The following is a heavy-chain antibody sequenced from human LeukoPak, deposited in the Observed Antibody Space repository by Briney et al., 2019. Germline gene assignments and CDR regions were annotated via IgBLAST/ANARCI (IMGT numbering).Heavy chain of an antibody. CDR2: IYYSGST. CDR1: GGSISSSSYY. CDR3: ARLTNSPYSSGWAPSVDY. J-gene: IGHJ4*02. D-gene: IGHD6-19*01. Sequence: SETLSLTCTVSGGSISSSSYYWGWIRQPPGKGLEWIGSIYYSGSTYNNPSLKSRVPISVDTSKNQFSLKLSSVTAADTAVYYCARLTNSPYSSGWAPSVDYWGQGTLVTVSS. V-gene: IGHV4-39*01.